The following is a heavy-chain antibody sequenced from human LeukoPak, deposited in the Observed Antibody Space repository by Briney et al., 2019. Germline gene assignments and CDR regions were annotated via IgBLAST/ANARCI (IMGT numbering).Heavy chain of an antibody. CDR1: GFTFSSYA. CDR2: ISGSGGST. J-gene: IGHJ4*02. CDR3: AKDSFWSGYFRDFDY. V-gene: IGHV3-23*01. Sequence: GGSLRLSCAASGFTFSSYAMSWVRQAPGKGLEWVSAISGSGGSTYYADSVKGRSTISRDNSKNTLYLQMNSLRAEDTAVYYCAKDSFWSGYFRDFDYWGQGTLVTVSS. D-gene: IGHD3-3*01.